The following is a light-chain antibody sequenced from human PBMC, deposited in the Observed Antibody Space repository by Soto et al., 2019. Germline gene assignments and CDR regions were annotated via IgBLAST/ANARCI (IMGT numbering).Light chain of an antibody. CDR2: DAS. Sequence: DIQMTQSPSTLSASVGDRVTITCRASESISSNLNWYQQKPGKAPKLLISDASSLETGVPSRFSGSRSGTEFTLTISSLQPEDFASYYCLQDYGDSWTFGQGTKVDIK. J-gene: IGKJ1*01. V-gene: IGKV1-39*01. CDR3: LQDYGDSWT. CDR1: ESISSN.